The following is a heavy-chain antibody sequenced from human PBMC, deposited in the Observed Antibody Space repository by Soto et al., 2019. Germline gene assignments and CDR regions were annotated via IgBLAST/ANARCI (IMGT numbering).Heavy chain of an antibody. CDR1: GYTFPSYG. CDR2: ISAYNGNT. Sequence: VKVSCKASGYTFPSYGISWVRQAPGQGLEWMGWISAYNGNTNYAQKLQGRVTMTTDTSTSTAYMELRSLRSDDTAVYYCARGYCSSTSCYYFDYWGQGTLVTVSS. V-gene: IGHV1-18*01. J-gene: IGHJ4*02. CDR3: ARGYCSSTSCYYFDY. D-gene: IGHD2-2*01.